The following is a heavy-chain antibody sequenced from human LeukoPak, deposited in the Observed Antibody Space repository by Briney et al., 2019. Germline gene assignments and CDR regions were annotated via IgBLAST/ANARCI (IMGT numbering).Heavy chain of an antibody. V-gene: IGHV4-59*01. CDR1: GGAISSYY. CDR3: AREGWDYGDYPNWFDP. CDR2: IYYSGSA. J-gene: IGHJ5*02. D-gene: IGHD4-17*01. Sequence: SETLSLTCTVCGGAISSYYWSWIRQPPGKGLEWIGYIYYSGSANYNPSLMSRVTISVDTSKNQFSLKLISVTAADTAVYYCAREGWDYGDYPNWFDPWGQGTLVTVSS.